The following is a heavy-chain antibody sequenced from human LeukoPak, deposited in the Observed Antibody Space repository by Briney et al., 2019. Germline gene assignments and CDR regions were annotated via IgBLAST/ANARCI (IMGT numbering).Heavy chain of an antibody. D-gene: IGHD3-10*02. CDR2: IKSKTDGGTT. CDR1: GFTFSNAW. V-gene: IGHV3-15*01. J-gene: IGHJ4*02. Sequence: PGGSLRLSCAASGFTFSNAWMSWVRQAPGKGLEWVGRIKSKTDGGTTDYAAPVKGRFTISRDDSKNTLYLQMNSLKTEDTAVYYCTTHRLLFGGRREAGAADYWGQGTLVTVSS. CDR3: TTHRLLFGGRREAGAADY.